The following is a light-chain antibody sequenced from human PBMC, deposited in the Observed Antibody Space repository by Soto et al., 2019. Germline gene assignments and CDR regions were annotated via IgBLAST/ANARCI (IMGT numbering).Light chain of an antibody. CDR3: QQNGSSPT. CDR2: GAS. CDR1: HSGSSI. V-gene: IGKV3-20*01. J-gene: IGKJ1*01. Sequence: VLMLPRPTLSGSPREMATLSCRARHSGSSILAWFQQKPGHAPRLLIYGASSKATGIPDWFSGSGSGTDSTLTISRLEPEVFAVYYCQQNGSSPTFGQGTKVDIK.